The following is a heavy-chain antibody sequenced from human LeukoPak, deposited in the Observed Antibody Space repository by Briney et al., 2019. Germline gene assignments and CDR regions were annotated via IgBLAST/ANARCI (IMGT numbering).Heavy chain of an antibody. CDR2: TYYTSKWYN. CDR1: GDSVSSNIAA. CDR3: GREFKDGADS. Sequence: SQTLTLTCAISGDSVSSNIAAWNRITQAPSRGLDCLGRTYYTSKWYNDYAVSVKSRITNNPDTSKNQSSLHLNTVTPEDSAVYYCGREFKDGADSWGRGTLVTVSS. V-gene: IGHV6-1*01. J-gene: IGHJ5*01. D-gene: IGHD3-10*01.